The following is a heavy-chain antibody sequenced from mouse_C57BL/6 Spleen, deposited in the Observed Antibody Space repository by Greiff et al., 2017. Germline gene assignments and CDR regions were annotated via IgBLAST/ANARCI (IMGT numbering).Heavy chain of an antibody. J-gene: IGHJ4*01. CDR1: GYAFSSSW. D-gene: IGHD3-1*01. CDR2: IYPGDGGT. V-gene: IGHV1-82*01. CDR3: ARSGTYAVDY. Sequence: QVQLQQSGPELVKPGASVKISCKASGYAFSSSWMNWVKQRPGKGLEWIGRIYPGDGGTNYNEKFKGKATLTADKSSSTAYMQLSSLTSEDSAVYYCARSGTYAVDYWGQGTSVTVSS.